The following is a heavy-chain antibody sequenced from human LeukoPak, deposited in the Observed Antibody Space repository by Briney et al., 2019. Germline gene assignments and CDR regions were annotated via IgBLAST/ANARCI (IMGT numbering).Heavy chain of an antibody. CDR2: MNPNSGNT. V-gene: IGHV1-8*01. J-gene: IGHJ5*02. CDR1: VYIFTSYD. Sequence: ASVKASCTASVYIFTSYDINWVRQATGQGLEWMGWMNPNSGNTGYAQKFQGRVTMTRNTSISTAYMELSSLRSEDTAVYYCARGRSSSGWYEGPWGQGTLVTVSS. CDR3: ARGRSSSGWYEGP. D-gene: IGHD6-19*01.